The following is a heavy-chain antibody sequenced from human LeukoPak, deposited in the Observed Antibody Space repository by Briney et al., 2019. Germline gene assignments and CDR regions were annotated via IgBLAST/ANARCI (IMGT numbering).Heavy chain of an antibody. Sequence: SETLSLTCTFSGVSISSYYWSWIRQPPGKGLEWIAHIYHSGSTNYNPSLKSRVNISVDTSKKQFSLKLTSVTAADTAVYYCARGPYGGNYAFDIWGQGTMVTVSS. CDR3: ARGPYGGNYAFDI. J-gene: IGHJ3*02. D-gene: IGHD4-23*01. CDR2: IYHSGST. V-gene: IGHV4-59*01. CDR1: GVSISSYY.